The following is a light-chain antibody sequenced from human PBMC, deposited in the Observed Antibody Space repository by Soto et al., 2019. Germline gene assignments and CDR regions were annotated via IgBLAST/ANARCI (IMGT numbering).Light chain of an antibody. J-gene: IGKJ3*01. Sequence: EIVLTQSPGTLSLSPGERATLSCRASQSVSSSYLAWYQQKPGQAPRLLIYGASSRATGIPDRFSGSGSGTDFTLTISRLEPEDFAVYYCQQYGSLFTFDHGTKVDIK. CDR3: QQYGSLFT. CDR1: QSVSSSY. V-gene: IGKV3-20*01. CDR2: GAS.